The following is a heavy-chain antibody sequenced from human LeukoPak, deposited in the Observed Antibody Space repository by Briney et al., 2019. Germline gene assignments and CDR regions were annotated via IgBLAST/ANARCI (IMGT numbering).Heavy chain of an antibody. CDR2: IYSGGST. D-gene: IGHD1-1*01. CDR1: GFTVNNNY. J-gene: IGHJ3*02. V-gene: IGHV3-66*01. Sequence: GGSLRLSCAVSGFTVNNNYISWDRQAPGKGLEWVSGIYSGGSTYYADSVKGRFITSRDNSKNTLYLQMNSLRAEDTAVYYCARDRAGQRMGYDGFDIWGQGTMVTVSS. CDR3: ARDRAGQRMGYDGFDI.